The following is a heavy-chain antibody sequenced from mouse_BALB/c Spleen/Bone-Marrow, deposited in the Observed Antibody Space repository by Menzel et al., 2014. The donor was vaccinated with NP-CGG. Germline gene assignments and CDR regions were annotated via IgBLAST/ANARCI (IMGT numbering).Heavy chain of an antibody. CDR2: IDPANGNT. V-gene: IGHV14-3*02. Sequence: VQLQHSGAELVKPGASVKLSCTASGFNIKDTYMHWVKQRPEQGLEWIGRIDPANGNTKYDPKFQGKATITADTSSNTAYLQISSLTSEDTAVYYCAMYYYGSSLFAYWGQGTLVTVSA. CDR3: AMYYYGSSLFAY. D-gene: IGHD1-1*01. J-gene: IGHJ3*01. CDR1: GFNIKDTY.